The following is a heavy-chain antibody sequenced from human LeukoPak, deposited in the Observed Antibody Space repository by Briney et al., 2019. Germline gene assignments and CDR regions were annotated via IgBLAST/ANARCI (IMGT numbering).Heavy chain of an antibody. J-gene: IGHJ3*01. V-gene: IGHV3-21*01. CDR2: ISSSSTYI. D-gene: IGHD1-14*01. CDR3: ARGTSSAFDL. CDR1: GFSFTSYS. Sequence: GGSLRLSCAASGFSFTSYSLNWVRQAPGKGLEWVSSISSSSTYIYYADSLKGRFTISRDNAKNSLFLQMNTLRAEDTAVYYCARGTSSAFDLWGQGTVVTVSS.